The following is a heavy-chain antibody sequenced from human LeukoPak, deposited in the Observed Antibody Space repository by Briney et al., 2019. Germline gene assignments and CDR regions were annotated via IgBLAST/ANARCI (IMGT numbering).Heavy chain of an antibody. CDR3: AKGEGYYYDSSGYYSSFDY. V-gene: IGHV3-23*01. CDR2: ISGSSGST. J-gene: IGHJ4*02. D-gene: IGHD3-22*01. CDR1: GLTFSSYW. Sequence: GGSLRLSCAASGLTFSSYWMHWVRQAPGKGLEWVSVISGSSGSTYYADSVTGRFTISRDNSKNTLYLQMNSLRVEDTAVYYCAKGEGYYYDSSGYYSSFDYWGQGTLVTVSS.